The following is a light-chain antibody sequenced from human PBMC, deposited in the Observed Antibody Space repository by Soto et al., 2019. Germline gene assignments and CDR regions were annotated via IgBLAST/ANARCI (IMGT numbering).Light chain of an antibody. J-gene: IGKJ1*01. Sequence: EIVMTQSPATLSVSPGERATLSCRASQSVSSNLAWYQQKPGQAPRLLIYGASTRATGIPARFSGSGSGTEFTLTIGSLQSEDFAVYYCQQEWTFGQGTKVEIK. CDR1: QSVSSN. CDR3: QQEWT. CDR2: GAS. V-gene: IGKV3-15*01.